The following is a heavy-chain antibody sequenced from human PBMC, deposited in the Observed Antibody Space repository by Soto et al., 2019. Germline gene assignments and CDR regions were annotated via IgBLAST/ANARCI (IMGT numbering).Heavy chain of an antibody. CDR1: GYTFTSYP. D-gene: IGHD3-22*01. V-gene: IGHV1-3*01. CDR2: INVGNSNT. Sequence: GASVKVSCKASGYTFTSYPMHWVRQAPGQRLEWMGWINVGNSNTKYSQKFQGRVTISRDTSASTAYMELSSLRSEDTSVYYCARARYFYDSSGLDYWGQGALVTVSS. J-gene: IGHJ4*02. CDR3: ARARYFYDSSGLDY.